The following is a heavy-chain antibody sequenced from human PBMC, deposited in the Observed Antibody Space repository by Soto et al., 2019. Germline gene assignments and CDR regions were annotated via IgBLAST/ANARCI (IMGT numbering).Heavy chain of an antibody. CDR1: GWSFSSYY. Sequence: QVQLQQWGAGLLRPSETLSLTCAVNGWSFSSYYWSWNRQHPGRGLEWVGEINHSGSTNYNPSLKSRVTMSLDTSKNQFSLKLSSVTAADTAVYYCARGPIAKDLGPFHYWGQGTLVTVSS. V-gene: IGHV4-34*01. CDR2: INHSGST. CDR3: ARGPIAKDLGPFHY. J-gene: IGHJ4*02.